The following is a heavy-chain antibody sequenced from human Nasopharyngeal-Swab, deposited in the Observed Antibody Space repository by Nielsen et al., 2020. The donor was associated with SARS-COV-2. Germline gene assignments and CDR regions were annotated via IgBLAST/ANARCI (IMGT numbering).Heavy chain of an antibody. J-gene: IGHJ6*04. CDR1: GGSCRDYF. CDR3: ARGFSTATTFVDV. V-gene: IGHV4-34*01. D-gene: IGHD3-3*01. Sequence: SETLSLTCAVYGGSCRDYFWTWIRQPPGKGLEWIAEIDHSGRTNYNPSLKSRFTVSVDTSMNQFSLKVRSVTAADTAIYYCARGFSTATTFVDVWGKGAMVTVSS. CDR2: IDHSGRT.